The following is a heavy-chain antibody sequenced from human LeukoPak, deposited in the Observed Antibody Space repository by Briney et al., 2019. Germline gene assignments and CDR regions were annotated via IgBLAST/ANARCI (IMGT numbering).Heavy chain of an antibody. CDR2: INPSGGST. D-gene: IGHD3-22*01. J-gene: IGHJ4*02. CDR1: GYTFTSYY. V-gene: IGHV1-46*01. Sequence: ASVKVSCKASGYTFTSYYMHWVRQAPGQGLEWMGIINPSGGSTSYAQKFQGRVTMTRDTSISTAYMELSRLRSDDTAVYYCARDLGENTYYYDSSQLDYWGQGTLVTVSS. CDR3: ARDLGENTYYYDSSQLDY.